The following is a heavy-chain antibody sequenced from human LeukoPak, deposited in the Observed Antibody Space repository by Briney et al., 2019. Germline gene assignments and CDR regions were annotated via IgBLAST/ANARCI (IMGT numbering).Heavy chain of an antibody. D-gene: IGHD3-22*01. V-gene: IGHV1-69*06. J-gene: IGHJ4*02. CDR2: IIPMIATA. CDR1: GYTFTSYD. CDR3: ARGAGWLYD. Sequence: SVKVSCKASGYTFTSYDINWVRQATGQGLEWLGGIIPMIATASYSQKFQGRVSINADKSTNTVYMELSSLKLEDTAVYYCARGAGWLYDWGQGTLVIVSS.